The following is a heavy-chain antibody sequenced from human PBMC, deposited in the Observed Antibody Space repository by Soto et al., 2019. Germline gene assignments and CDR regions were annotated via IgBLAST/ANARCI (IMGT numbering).Heavy chain of an antibody. D-gene: IGHD6-13*01. CDR1: GFTFSSYG. J-gene: IGHJ6*02. CDR3: AKDLEGVDSSSWYENYYYGMDV. V-gene: IGHV3-30*18. CDR2: ISYDGSNK. Sequence: QVQLVESGGGVVQPGRSLRLSCAASGFTFSSYGMHWVRQAPGKGLEWVAVISYDGSNKYYADSVKGRFTISRDNSKNTLYLQMNSLRAEDTAVYYCAKDLEGVDSSSWYENYYYGMDVWGQGTTVTVSS.